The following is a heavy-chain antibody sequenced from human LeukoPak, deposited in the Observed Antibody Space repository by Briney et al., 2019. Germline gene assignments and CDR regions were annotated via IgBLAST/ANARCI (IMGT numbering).Heavy chain of an antibody. J-gene: IGHJ4*02. CDR3: ARDEYKADAY. Sequence: GGSLRLSCAASGFTFSSYWMHWVRQPPGKGLVWVSRITNDGSATGYADSVRGRFTISRDNAKNTLYLQMNSLRADDTAVYYCARDEYKADAYWGQGTLVTVSS. V-gene: IGHV3-74*01. CDR2: ITNDGSAT. D-gene: IGHD2/OR15-2a*01. CDR1: GFTFSSYW.